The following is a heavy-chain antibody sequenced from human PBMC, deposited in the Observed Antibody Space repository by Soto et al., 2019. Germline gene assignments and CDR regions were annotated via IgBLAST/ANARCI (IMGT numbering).Heavy chain of an antibody. CDR2: IFDSGST. Sequence: QVQLQESGPGLVQPSETLSLTCTVSGGSISGGVHSWSWIRQPPGKGLEWIGHIFDSGSTYYNPSLTSRLTISVDTSKNQFSLTLSSVTAADTAVYYCAREIMLLTNGWYFDLWGRGTLGTVSS. CDR3: AREIMLLTNGWYFDL. CDR1: GGSISGGVHS. V-gene: IGHV4-30-4*01. J-gene: IGHJ2*01. D-gene: IGHD2-8*01.